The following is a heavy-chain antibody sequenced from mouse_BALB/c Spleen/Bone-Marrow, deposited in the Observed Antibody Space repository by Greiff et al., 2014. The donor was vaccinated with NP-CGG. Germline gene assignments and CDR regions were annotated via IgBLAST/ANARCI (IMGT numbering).Heavy chain of an antibody. CDR2: IRLKSNNYAT. CDR3: TRDWDDAMDY. CDR1: GFTFSGYW. Sequence: VQLKESGGGLVQPGGSVKLSCVASGFTFSGYWMNWVRQSPEKGLEWVAEIRLKSNNYATHYAESVKGRFTISRDDSKSSVYLQMNNLRAEDTGIYYCTRDWDDAMDYWGQGTSVTVSS. V-gene: IGHV6-6*02. J-gene: IGHJ4*01. D-gene: IGHD4-1*01.